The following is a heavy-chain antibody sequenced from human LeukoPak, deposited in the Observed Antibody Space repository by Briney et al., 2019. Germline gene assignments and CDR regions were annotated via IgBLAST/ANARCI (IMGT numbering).Heavy chain of an antibody. J-gene: IGHJ4*02. CDR1: GFTFSSYS. Sequence: GGSLRLSCAASGFTFSSYSMNWVRQAPGKGLEWVSSISSSSSYIYYADSVKGRFTISRDNAKNSLYLQMNSLRAEDTAVYYCARVSLLRAWPSLDYWGQGTLVTVSP. D-gene: IGHD5-12*01. CDR2: ISSSSSYI. V-gene: IGHV3-21*01. CDR3: ARVSLLRAWPSLDY.